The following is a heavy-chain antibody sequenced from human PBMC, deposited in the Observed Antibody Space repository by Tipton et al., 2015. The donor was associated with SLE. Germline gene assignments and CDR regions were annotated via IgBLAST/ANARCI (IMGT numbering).Heavy chain of an antibody. J-gene: IGHJ4*02. CDR3: ARHYMDSNGYYQYYLDY. Sequence: SGFTFSSYGMHWVRQAPGKGLEWVAFIRYDGSNKYYADSVKGRFTISRDNSKNTLYPQMNSLRAEDTAVYYCARHYMDSNGYYQYYLDYWGQGTLVTVSS. CDR1: GFTFSSYG. D-gene: IGHD3-22*01. V-gene: IGHV3-30*02. CDR2: IRYDGSNK.